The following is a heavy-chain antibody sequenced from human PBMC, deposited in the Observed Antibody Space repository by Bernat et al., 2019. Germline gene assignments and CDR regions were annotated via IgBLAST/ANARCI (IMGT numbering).Heavy chain of an antibody. D-gene: IGHD5-18*01. CDR1: GGSISSYY. CDR3: ERVGGYSSPISN. Sequence: QVQLQESGPGLVKPSETLSLTCTVSGGSISSYYWSWIRQPPGKGLEWIGYIYYSGNTNYNPSLRSRVTISVDTSKNQFSLRLYSVTAADTAVYYCERVGGYSSPISNWGQGTLVTVSS. V-gene: IGHV4-59*01. CDR2: IYYSGNT. J-gene: IGHJ4*02.